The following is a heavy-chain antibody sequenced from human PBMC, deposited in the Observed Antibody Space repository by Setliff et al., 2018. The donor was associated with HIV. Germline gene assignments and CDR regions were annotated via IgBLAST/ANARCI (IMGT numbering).Heavy chain of an antibody. CDR3: ARLGRAIDDGGSSLRLDF. D-gene: IGHD2-21*01. CDR2: ISSSGIT. Sequence: KPSETLSLTCVVSDDSFSNYDWTWLRQSPGKTLEWIGYISSSGITNYNPSLRSRVTVSLETSNTRFSLWLRSATAADTATYFCARLGRAIDDGGSSLRLDFWGQGMLGT. CDR1: DDSFSNYD. V-gene: IGHV4-4*09. J-gene: IGHJ4*02.